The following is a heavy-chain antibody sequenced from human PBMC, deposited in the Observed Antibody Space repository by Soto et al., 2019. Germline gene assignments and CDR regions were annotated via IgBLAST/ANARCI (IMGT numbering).Heavy chain of an antibody. J-gene: IGHJ6*02. V-gene: IGHV4-30-2*01. CDR1: GGSISSGGYS. CDR3: ARAHYGDYGYGMDV. CDR2: IYHSGST. Sequence: SETLSLTCAVSGGSISSGGYSWSWIRQPPGKGLEWIGYIYHSGSTYYNPSLKSRFTISVDSFKNQFSLKLSSVTAADTAVYYCARAHYGDYGYGMDVWGQGTTVTVSS. D-gene: IGHD4-17*01.